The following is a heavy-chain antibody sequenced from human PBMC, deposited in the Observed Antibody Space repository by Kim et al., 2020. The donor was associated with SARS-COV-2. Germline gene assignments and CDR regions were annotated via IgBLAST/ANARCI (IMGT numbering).Heavy chain of an antibody. V-gene: IGHV3-23*01. Sequence: YYADSVRGLFTNSRDNSKNTLYLQMNSLRAEDTAIYYCAKAAAGISTFDAWGQGTLVTVSS. CDR3: AKAAAGISTFDA. J-gene: IGHJ4*02. D-gene: IGHD6-13*01.